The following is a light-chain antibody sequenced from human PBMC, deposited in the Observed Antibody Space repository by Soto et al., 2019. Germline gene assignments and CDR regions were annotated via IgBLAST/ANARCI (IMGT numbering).Light chain of an antibody. Sequence: EIVLTQSPATLSLSPGERATLSCRASQSVSSYLAWYQQKPGQAPRLLIYDASNRATGIPARFSGSGSGTDFTLTISSLEPEDFAVYYCHQRSNRPPPWTLGHGTNLDIK. CDR1: QSVSSY. V-gene: IGKV3-11*01. CDR3: HQRSNRPPPWT. CDR2: DAS. J-gene: IGKJ1*01.